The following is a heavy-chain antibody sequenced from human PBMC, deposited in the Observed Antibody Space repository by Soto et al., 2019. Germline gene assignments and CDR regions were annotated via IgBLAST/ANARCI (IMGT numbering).Heavy chain of an antibody. V-gene: IGHV3-23*01. CDR3: AKVRLRVNWFDP. Sequence: EVQLLESGGGLVQPGGSLRLSCAASGFTFSSYAMSWVRQAPGKGLEWVSAISGSGGSTYYADSAKGRFTISRDNSKNTLYLQMNSLRAEDTAVYYCAKVRLRVNWFDPWGQGTLVTVSS. CDR1: GFTFSSYA. J-gene: IGHJ5*02. CDR2: ISGSGGST. D-gene: IGHD4-17*01.